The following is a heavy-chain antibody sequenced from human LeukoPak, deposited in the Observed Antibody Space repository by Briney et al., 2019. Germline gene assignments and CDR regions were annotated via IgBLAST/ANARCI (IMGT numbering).Heavy chain of an antibody. V-gene: IGHV1-69*05. J-gene: IGHJ4*02. CDR1: GGTFSSYA. D-gene: IGHD3-22*01. CDR3: ARIGSSGYFNY. Sequence: GASVKVPCKASGGTFSSYAISWVRQAPGQGLEWMGRIIPIFGTANYAQKFQGRVTITTDESTSTAYMELSSLRSEDTAVYYCARIGSSGYFNYWGQGTLVTVSS. CDR2: IIPIFGTA.